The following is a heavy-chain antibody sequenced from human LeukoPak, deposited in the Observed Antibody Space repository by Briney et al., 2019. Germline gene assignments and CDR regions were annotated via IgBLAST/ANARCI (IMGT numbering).Heavy chain of an antibody. J-gene: IGHJ4*02. CDR2: ISAYNGNT. CDR1: GYTFTSYG. CDR3: ARIQNPIPWVDY. Sequence: ASVKVSCKASGYTFTSYGISWVRQAPGQGLEWMGWISAYNGNTNYAQKLQGRVTMTTDTSTSTAYMELRSLRSDDTAVYYCARIQNPIPWVDYWGQGALVTVSS. D-gene: IGHD1-26*01. V-gene: IGHV1-18*01.